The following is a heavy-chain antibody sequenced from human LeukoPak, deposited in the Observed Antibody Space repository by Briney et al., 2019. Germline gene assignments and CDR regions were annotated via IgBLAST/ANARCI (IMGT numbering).Heavy chain of an antibody. CDR1: GFTFNTYA. CDR2: INHSGST. CDR3: ARALDY. V-gene: IGHV4-34*01. J-gene: IGHJ4*02. Sequence: GSLRLSCAASGFTFNTYAMSWVRQPPGKGLEWIGEINHSGSTNYNPSLKSRVTISVDTSKNQFSLKLSSVTAADTAVYYCARALDYWGQGTLVTVSS.